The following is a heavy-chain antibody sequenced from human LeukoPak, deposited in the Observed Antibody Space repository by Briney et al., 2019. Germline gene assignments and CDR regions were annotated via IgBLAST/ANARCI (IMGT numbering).Heavy chain of an antibody. J-gene: IGHJ4*02. Sequence: GESLKISCQGSGFTFSSYWIGWVRQMPGKGLEWMGIIYPGDSDTRYSPSFKGQVTISADKSISTAYLQWSSLKASDTAMYYCARINSRTIDSWGQGTLLTVSS. CDR3: ARINSRTIDS. CDR2: IYPGDSDT. V-gene: IGHV5-51*01. D-gene: IGHD2/OR15-2a*01. CDR1: GFTFSSYW.